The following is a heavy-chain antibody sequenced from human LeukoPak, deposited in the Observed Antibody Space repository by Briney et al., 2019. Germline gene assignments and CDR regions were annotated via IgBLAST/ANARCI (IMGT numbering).Heavy chain of an antibody. CDR3: ARHRGDYRRGFDY. CDR2: IYPGDFDT. J-gene: IGHJ4*02. V-gene: IGHV5-51*01. Sequence: GESLKISCKGTGYSFSSYWIGWVREMPGKGLEWMGIIYPGDFDTRYSPSFQGQVTISADKSISTAYLQWRSLKASDTAMYYCARHRGDYRRGFDYWGQGTLVTVSS. CDR1: GYSFSSYW. D-gene: IGHD4-17*01.